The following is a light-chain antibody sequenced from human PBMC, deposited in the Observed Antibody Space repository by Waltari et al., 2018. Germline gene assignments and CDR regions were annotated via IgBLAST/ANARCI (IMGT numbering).Light chain of an antibody. J-gene: IGKJ1*01. V-gene: IGKV1-NL1*01. CDR2: AAS. Sequence: DIQMTKSPSSLSASVGDRVTITCRASQGIANSLAWYQQKLGQAPKLLLYAASRLESGVPSRYSGSGSGTDYTLTISSLQPEDFATYYCQQYYNTPWTFGQGTKVEIK. CDR3: QQYYNTPWT. CDR1: QGIANS.